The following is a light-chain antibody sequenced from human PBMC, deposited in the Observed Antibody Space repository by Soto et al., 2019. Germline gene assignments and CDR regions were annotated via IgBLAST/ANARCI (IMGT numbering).Light chain of an antibody. CDR3: LCFDSCLSVV. Sequence: QSVLTQPPSVSGAPGQRVTISCTGSSSNIGAGYDVHWYQQLPGRAPKLLIYGNTNRPSGVPDRFSGSKSGTSASLAITGLQAEDEADYYCLCFDSCLSVVFGGGTKLTVL. J-gene: IGLJ2*01. CDR1: SSNIGAGYD. V-gene: IGLV1-40*01. CDR2: GNT.